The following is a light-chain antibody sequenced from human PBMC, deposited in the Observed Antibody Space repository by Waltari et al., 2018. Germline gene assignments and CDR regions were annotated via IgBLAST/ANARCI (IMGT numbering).Light chain of an antibody. V-gene: IGLV3-21*01. J-gene: IGLJ6*01. CDR3: QLWDSPGDYGV. Sequence: SLALTQPPSVSVSPGQTAMITCGGDDIGSKDVHWYQQRPPMAPVLVIFYDSDRPPGIPELFSGSKSGNTATLIISGVEAGDEADYYCQLWDSPGDYGVFGSGTKLTVL. CDR2: YDS. CDR1: DIGSKD.